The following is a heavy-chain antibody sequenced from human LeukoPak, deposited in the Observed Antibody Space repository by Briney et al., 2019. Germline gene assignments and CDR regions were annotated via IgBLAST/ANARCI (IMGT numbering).Heavy chain of an antibody. D-gene: IGHD3-16*02. Sequence: SETLSLTCTVSGYSISSGYYWGWIRQPPGKGLEWIGSIYHSGSTNYNPSLKSRVTISVDTSKNQFSLKLSSVTAADTAVYYCARRMITFGGVIVMRGCCWFDYWGQGTLVTVSS. J-gene: IGHJ4*02. CDR1: GYSISSGYY. CDR2: IYHSGST. V-gene: IGHV4-38-2*02. CDR3: ARRMITFGGVIVMRGCCWFDY.